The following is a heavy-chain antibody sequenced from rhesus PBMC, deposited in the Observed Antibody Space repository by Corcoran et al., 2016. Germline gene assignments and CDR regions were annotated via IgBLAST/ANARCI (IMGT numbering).Heavy chain of an antibody. Sequence: QLQLQESGPGLVKPSETLSLTCPVSGGSISSKYWSWNRQPPRKGLEWIGRISGSGGSTDYNPSLKSRVTISTDTSKNQFSLKLSSVTAADTAVYYCAREAQAYCTGSGCYSAREPVWGPGVLVTVSS. D-gene: IGHD2-21*01. V-gene: IGHV4-173*01. CDR1: GGSISSKY. CDR3: AREAQAYCTGSGCYSAREPV. CDR2: ISGSGGST. J-gene: IGHJ5-1*01.